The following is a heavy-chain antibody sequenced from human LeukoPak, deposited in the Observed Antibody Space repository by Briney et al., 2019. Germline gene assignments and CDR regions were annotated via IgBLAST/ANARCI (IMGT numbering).Heavy chain of an antibody. J-gene: IGHJ4*02. CDR1: GYTFTSYH. V-gene: IGHV1-46*01. D-gene: IGHD2-8*01. Sequence: GASVKVSCKASGYTFTSYHLHWVRQAPGQGLEWMGLINLSGGSTTYAQRFQGRVTLTRDTSTSTVYMELSSLRSEDTAVYYCARDYVDDIPMIKGYWGQGTLVTVSS. CDR2: INLSGGST. CDR3: ARDYVDDIPMIKGY.